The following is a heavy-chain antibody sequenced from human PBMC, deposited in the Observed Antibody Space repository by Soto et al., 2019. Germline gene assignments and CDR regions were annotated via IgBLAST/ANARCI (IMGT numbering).Heavy chain of an antibody. Sequence: ASVKVSCKASGGTFSTYTINWVRQAPGQGLDWMGRIIPILGIANYAQKFQGRVTITADKSTSTAYMELSSLRSEDTAVYYCARDPKGPWFDPWGQGTLVTVSS. CDR3: ARDPKGPWFDP. CDR2: IIPILGIA. J-gene: IGHJ5*02. V-gene: IGHV1-69*04. CDR1: GGTFSTYT.